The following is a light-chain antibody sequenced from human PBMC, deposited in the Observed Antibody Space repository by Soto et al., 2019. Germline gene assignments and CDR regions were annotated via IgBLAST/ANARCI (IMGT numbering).Light chain of an antibody. CDR3: QQSYSNPSWT. Sequence: IQMTQSPSSLSASVGDRVTITCRASQSISSYLNWYQQKPGKAPKLLIYAASSLQSGVPSRFSGSGSGTEFTLTISSLQPEDFATYYCQQSYSNPSWTFGQGTKVEIK. J-gene: IGKJ1*01. CDR2: AAS. CDR1: QSISSY. V-gene: IGKV1-39*01.